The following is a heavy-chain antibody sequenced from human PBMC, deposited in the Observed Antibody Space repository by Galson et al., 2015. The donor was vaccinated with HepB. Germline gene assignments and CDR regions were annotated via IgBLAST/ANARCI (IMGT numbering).Heavy chain of an antibody. J-gene: IGHJ4*02. CDR1: GFTFSSYS. CDR3: ARALTVLGEYYSDS. CDR2: ISAYNGKT. V-gene: IGHV1-18*01. D-gene: IGHD3-22*01. Sequence: SVKVSCKASGFTFSSYSLTWVRQAPGQGLEWMGWISAYNGKTHFGQSVQGRLTLTTDTSTSTGYMELRNLKSDDTAVYYCARALTVLGEYYSDSWGQGTQVTVSS.